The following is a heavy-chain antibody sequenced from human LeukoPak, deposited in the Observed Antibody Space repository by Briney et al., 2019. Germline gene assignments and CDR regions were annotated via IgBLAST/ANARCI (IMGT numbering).Heavy chain of an antibody. CDR1: GGSISSYY. D-gene: IGHD3-22*01. CDR3: ARSTVTMMQFDY. CDR2: IYYSGST. Sequence: SETLSLTCTVSGGSISSYYWSWIRQPPGKGLEWIGYIYYSGSTNYNPSLKSRVTISVDTSKNQFSLKLSSVTAADTAVYYCARSTVTMMQFDYWGQGTLVTVSS. J-gene: IGHJ4*02. V-gene: IGHV4-59*01.